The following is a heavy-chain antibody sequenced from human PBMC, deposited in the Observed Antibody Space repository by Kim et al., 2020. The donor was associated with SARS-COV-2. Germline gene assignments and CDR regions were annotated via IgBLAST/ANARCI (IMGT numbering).Heavy chain of an antibody. D-gene: IGHD3-10*01. CDR3: ARLYGSGNYYFDY. V-gene: IGHV5-51*01. J-gene: IGHJ4*02. Sequence: RYSPSFDGQVTISADKSISTAYLQWSSLKASDTATYFCARLYGSGNYYFDYWGQGTLVTVSS.